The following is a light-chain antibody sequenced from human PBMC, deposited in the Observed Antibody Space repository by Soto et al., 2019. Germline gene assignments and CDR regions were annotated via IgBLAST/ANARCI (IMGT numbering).Light chain of an antibody. CDR1: SSDVGGYNY. Sequence: QSVLTQPASVSGSPGQSITISCTGTSSDVGGYNYVSWYQQHPGKAPKLMIYDDSNRPSGVSNRFSGSKSGNTASLTISGLQAEDEADYYCSSYTSSSTPVVFGGGTKLTVL. CDR3: SSYTSSSTPVV. V-gene: IGLV2-14*01. J-gene: IGLJ2*01. CDR2: DDS.